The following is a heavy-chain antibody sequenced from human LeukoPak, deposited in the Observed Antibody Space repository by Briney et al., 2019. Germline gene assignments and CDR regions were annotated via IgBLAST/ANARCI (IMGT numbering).Heavy chain of an antibody. V-gene: IGHV1-18*01. CDR2: NSGDSGNT. J-gene: IGHJ3*02. Sequence: ASVKVSCKASGYTFSNYGISWVRQAPGQGLEWMGWNSGDSGNTNYAQKLQGRVTITRNTSISTAYMGLSSLRSEDTAVYYCATDLELRAGGAFDIWGQGTMVTVSS. CDR3: ATDLELRAGGAFDI. D-gene: IGHD1-7*01. CDR1: GYTFSNYG.